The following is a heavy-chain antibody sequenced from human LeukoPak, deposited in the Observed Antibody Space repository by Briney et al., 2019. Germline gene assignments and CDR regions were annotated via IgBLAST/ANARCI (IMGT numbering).Heavy chain of an antibody. V-gene: IGHV3-7*03. CDR3: AKETGVYATNYFDY. D-gene: IGHD2-8*01. Sequence: GGSLRLSCAASGFTFSDYWMTWVRQAPGKGLEWVANIRQDGDKRSYGGSVMGRFAISRDNAENTLYLQLNRLRAEDTALYYCAKETGVYATNYFDYWGQGTLVTVSS. CDR1: GFTFSDYW. CDR2: IRQDGDKR. J-gene: IGHJ4*02.